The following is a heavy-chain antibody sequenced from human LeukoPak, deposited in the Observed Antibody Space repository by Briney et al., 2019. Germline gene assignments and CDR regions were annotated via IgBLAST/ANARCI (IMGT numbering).Heavy chain of an antibody. D-gene: IGHD2-2*02. J-gene: IGHJ6*03. V-gene: IGHV1-69*05. CDR1: GGTFSSYA. Sequence: SVKVSCKASGGTFSSYAISGVRQAPGQGLEGMGGIIPIFGTANYAQKFQGRVTITTDKSTSTAYMELSSLRSEDTAVYYCARAQHIVVVPAAIPVGRNPSYYYYMDVWGKGTTVTVSS. CDR2: IIPIFGTA. CDR3: ARAQHIVVVPAAIPVGRNPSYYYYMDV.